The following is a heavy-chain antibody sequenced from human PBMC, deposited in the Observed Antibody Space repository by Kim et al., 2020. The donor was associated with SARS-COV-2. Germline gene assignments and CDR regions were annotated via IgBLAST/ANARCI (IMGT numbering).Heavy chain of an antibody. Sequence: GGSLRLSCAASGFTFGDYAMHWVRQAPGKGLEWVSGISWNSGSIGYADSVKGRFTISRDNAKNSLYLQMNSLRAEDTALYYCASTRGSSGFRNTLGYWGQGTLVTVSS. CDR2: ISWNSGSI. CDR1: GFTFGDYA. D-gene: IGHD3-22*01. CDR3: ASTRGSSGFRNTLGY. J-gene: IGHJ4*02. V-gene: IGHV3-9*01.